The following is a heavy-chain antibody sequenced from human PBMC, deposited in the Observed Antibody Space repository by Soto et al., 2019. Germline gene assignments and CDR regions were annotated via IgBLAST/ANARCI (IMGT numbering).Heavy chain of an antibody. CDR2: ISSDGNHQ. CDR1: GFMFNDYA. CDR3: SRGTYYPQSSGLHADY. V-gene: IGHV3-30*03. Sequence: GGSLRLSCATSGFMFNDYAMYRVRQAPGQGLEWVAMISSDGNHQFYVDNVRGRFTVSRDNSKNTLNLQMNSLRPEDTAVYYCSRGTYYPQSSGLHADYWGPGTVVTVYS. D-gene: IGHD3-22*01. J-gene: IGHJ4*02.